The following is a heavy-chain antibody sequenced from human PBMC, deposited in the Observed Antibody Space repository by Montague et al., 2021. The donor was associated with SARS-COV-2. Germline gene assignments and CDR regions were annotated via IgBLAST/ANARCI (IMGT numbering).Heavy chain of an antibody. CDR1: GFTLSSFN. V-gene: IGHV3-48*02. CDR2: ISTSSSNI. Sequence: SLRLSCAASGFTLSSFNMNWVRQAPGKGLEWVSLISTSSSNIYYADSVRGRFTISRDKAKNSLYLQMNSLRDEDTAVYYCARERGDYGADGGFDFWGQGTLVTVSS. CDR3: ARERGDYGADGGFDF. J-gene: IGHJ4*02. D-gene: IGHD3-10*01.